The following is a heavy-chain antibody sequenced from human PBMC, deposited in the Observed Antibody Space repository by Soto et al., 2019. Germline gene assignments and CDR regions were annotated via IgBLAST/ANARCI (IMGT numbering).Heavy chain of an antibody. CDR3: AGAKVLITPNGVDP. CDR1: GYTFTTYG. Sequence: QVQLVQSGGEVKKPGASVKVSCKASGYTFTTYGITWVRQAPGQGLEYQGWISTYNGYTDFAQRVQNRLTLTTDTSTSTAYMELRSLRPDDTAVYYCAGAKVLITPNGVDPWGQGTLVTVSS. V-gene: IGHV1-18*01. CDR2: ISTYNGYT. J-gene: IGHJ5*02. D-gene: IGHD3-22*01.